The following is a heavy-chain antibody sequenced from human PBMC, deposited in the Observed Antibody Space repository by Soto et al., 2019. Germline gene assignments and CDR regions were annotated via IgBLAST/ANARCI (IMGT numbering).Heavy chain of an antibody. CDR3: ARVRQLVGYFYYYMDV. CDR2: IIPIFGTA. D-gene: IGHD6-6*01. V-gene: IGHV1-69*13. CDR1: GGTFSSYA. J-gene: IGHJ6*03. Sequence: SLKVSCKASGGTFSSYAISWVRQAPGQGLEWMGGIIPIFGTANYAQKFQGRVTITADESTSTAYMELRGLRSDDTAVYYCARVRQLVGYFYYYMDVWGKGTTVTVSS.